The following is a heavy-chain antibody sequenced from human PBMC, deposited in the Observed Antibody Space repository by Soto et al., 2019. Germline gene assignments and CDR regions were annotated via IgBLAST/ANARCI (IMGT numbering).Heavy chain of an antibody. CDR3: AGGGFGELWWFDP. CDR2: IIPIFGTA. D-gene: IGHD3-10*01. V-gene: IGHV1-69*01. J-gene: IGHJ5*02. Sequence: QVQLVQSGAEVKKPGSSVKVSCKASGGTFSSYAISWVRQAPGQGLEWMGGIIPIFGTANYAQKFQGRVRVPGDESRGPAAREWSSLGSGGRAVYYGAGGGFGELWWFDPWGQGTLVTVSS. CDR1: GGTFSSYA.